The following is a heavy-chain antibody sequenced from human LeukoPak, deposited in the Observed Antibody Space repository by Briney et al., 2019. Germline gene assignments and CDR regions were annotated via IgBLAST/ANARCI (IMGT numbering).Heavy chain of an antibody. CDR2: ISGSGGST. Sequence: PGGSLRLSCAASGFIFGRDSMNWVRQAPGKGLEWVSAISGSGGSTYYADSVKGRFTISRDNSKNTLYLQMNSLRAEDTAVYYCAKAGLLDNWGQGILVTVSS. J-gene: IGHJ4*02. CDR1: GFIFGRDS. V-gene: IGHV3-23*01. CDR3: AKAGLLDN. D-gene: IGHD3-16*01.